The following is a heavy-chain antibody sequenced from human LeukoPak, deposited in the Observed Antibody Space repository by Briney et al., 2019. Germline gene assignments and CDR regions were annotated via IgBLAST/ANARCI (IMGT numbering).Heavy chain of an antibody. CDR3: AREVPSTTGTTHGIMVY. CDR2: IIPILGIA. D-gene: IGHD1-1*01. V-gene: IGHV1-69*04. CDR1: GGTFSSYA. J-gene: IGHJ4*02. Sequence: GASAKVSCKASGGTFSSYAIGWVRQAPGQGLEWMGRIIPILGIANYAQKFQGRVTITADKSTSTAYMELSSLRSEDTAVYYCAREVPSTTGTTHGIMVYWGQGTLVTVSS.